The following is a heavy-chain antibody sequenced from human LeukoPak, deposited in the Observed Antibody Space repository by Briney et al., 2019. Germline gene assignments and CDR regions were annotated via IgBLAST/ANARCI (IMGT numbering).Heavy chain of an antibody. CDR1: GYTFTTYG. V-gene: IGHV1-2*02. D-gene: IGHD2-15*01. CDR3: ARERPLGYCSGGSCYDSFYYFDY. J-gene: IGHJ4*02. CDR2: INPNSGGT. Sequence: GASVKVSCKASGYTFTTYGLSWVRQAPGQGLEWMGWINPNSGGTNYAQKFQGRVTMTRDTSISTAYMELSRLRSDDTAVYYCARERPLGYCSGGSCYDSFYYFDYWGQGTLVTVSS.